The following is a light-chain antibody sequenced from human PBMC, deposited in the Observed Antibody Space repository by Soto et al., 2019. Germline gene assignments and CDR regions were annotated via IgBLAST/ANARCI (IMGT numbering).Light chain of an antibody. CDR1: QSVSNNY. CDR3: QQYGSSGT. V-gene: IGKV3-20*01. CDR2: GAS. J-gene: IGKJ1*01. Sequence: EIVLTQSPGTLSLSPGERATLSCRASQSVSNNYLAWYQQKPGQAPRLLIYGASNRATGSPDRFSGSGSGPDFTLTISRPEPEDFAVYFFQQYGSSGTFGQGTKVEIK.